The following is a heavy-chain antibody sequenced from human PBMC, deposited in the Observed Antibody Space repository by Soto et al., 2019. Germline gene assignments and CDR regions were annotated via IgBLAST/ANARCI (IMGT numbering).Heavy chain of an antibody. V-gene: IGHV6-1*01. Sequence: SQTLSLTCAISGDSVSSNSAAWNWIRQSPSRGLEWLGRTYYRSKWYNDYAVSVKSRITINPDTSKNQFSLQPNSVTPEDTAVYYCARGAYCSGGSCYWWFDPWGQGTLVTVSS. CDR3: ARGAYCSGGSCYWWFDP. D-gene: IGHD2-15*01. J-gene: IGHJ5*02. CDR2: TYYRSKWYN. CDR1: GDSVSSNSAA.